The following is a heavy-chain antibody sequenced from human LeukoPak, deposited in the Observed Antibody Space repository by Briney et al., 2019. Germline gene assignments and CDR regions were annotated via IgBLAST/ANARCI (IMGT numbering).Heavy chain of an antibody. J-gene: IGHJ4*02. Sequence: PGGSLRLSCAASGFTFLRHGMTWFRQAPGKGLEWVSGISASGGATYYADSVKGRFTISRDNSKNTLYLQMNSLEAEDAALYYCAKGNYGEKIDYWGPGTLVTVSS. CDR3: AKGNYGEKIDY. CDR2: ISASGGAT. CDR1: GFTFLRHG. D-gene: IGHD4-17*01. V-gene: IGHV3-23*01.